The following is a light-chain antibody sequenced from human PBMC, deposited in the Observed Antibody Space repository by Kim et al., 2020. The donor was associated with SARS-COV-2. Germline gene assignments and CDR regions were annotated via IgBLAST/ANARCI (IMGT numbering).Light chain of an antibody. CDR1: RGMFESKY. CDR2: EEY. CDR3: QSYEYTTVV. V-gene: IGLV6-57*01. Sequence: KTVIISCPPSRGMFESKYMLGYQQRPGSSPTLVIHEEYQRPSGVPDRFLGSFDTSSNSASLTISGLKTEGEAVDYWQSYEYTTVVFCGGTQLTVL. J-gene: IGLJ2*01.